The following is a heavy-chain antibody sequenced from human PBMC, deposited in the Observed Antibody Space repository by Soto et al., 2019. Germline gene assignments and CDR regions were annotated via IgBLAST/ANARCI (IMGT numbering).Heavy chain of an antibody. J-gene: IGHJ5*02. D-gene: IGHD3-10*01. CDR2: IYYSGST. CDR3: ARHLALETRSGSYRWGEYNWFDP. V-gene: IGHV4-59*08. CDR1: GGSISSYY. Sequence: SETLSLTCTVSGGSISSYYWSWIRQPPGKGLEWIGYIYYSGSTNYNPSLKSRVTISVDTSKNQFSLKLSSVTAADTAVYYCARHLALETRSGSYRWGEYNWFDPWGQGTLVTVSS.